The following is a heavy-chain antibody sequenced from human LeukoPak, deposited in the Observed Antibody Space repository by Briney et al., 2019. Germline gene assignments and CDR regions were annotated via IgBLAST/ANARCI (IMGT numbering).Heavy chain of an antibody. CDR1: GGTFSSYA. J-gene: IGHJ4*02. CDR2: IIPIFGAA. Sequence: GSSVKVSYKASGGTFSSYAISWVRQAPGQGLEWMGRIIPIFGAANYAQKFQGRVTITTDESTSTAYMELSSLRSEDTAVYYCARDGGNYFDYWGQGTLVTVSS. CDR3: ARDGGNYFDY. V-gene: IGHV1-69*05.